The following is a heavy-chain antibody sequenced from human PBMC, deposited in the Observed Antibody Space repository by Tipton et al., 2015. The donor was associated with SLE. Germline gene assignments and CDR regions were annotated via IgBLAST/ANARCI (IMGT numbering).Heavy chain of an antibody. CDR3: ARDSQDWGFDY. J-gene: IGHJ4*02. CDR2: ISRSSSYI. V-gene: IGHV3-21*01. Sequence: SLRLSCAASGFTLRSYEMNWVRQAPGKGLEWVSSISRSSSYIYYADSVKGRFTISRDNAKNSLFVQMNSLRAEDTAVYYCARDSQDWGFDYWGQGTLVTVSS. D-gene: IGHD7-27*01. CDR1: GFTLRSYE.